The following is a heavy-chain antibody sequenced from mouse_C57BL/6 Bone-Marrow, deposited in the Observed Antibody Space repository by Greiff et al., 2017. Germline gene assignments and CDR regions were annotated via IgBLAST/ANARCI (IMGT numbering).Heavy chain of an antibody. CDR3: ARDANYYGSRFAY. V-gene: IGHV7-1*01. J-gene: IGHJ3*01. CDR2: SSTNANDYTT. CDR1: GFTFRDFY. D-gene: IGHD1-1*01. Sequence: EVKLVESGGGLVQSGRSLRLSCATSGFTFRDFYMEWVRQATGKGLEWLAASSTNANDYTTAYSASVKGRLTVYRDSSQSILYLQMNALRAEDTASYYCARDANYYGSRFAYWGQGTLVTVSA.